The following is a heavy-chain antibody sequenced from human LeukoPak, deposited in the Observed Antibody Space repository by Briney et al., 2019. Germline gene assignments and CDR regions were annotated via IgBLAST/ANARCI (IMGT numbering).Heavy chain of an antibody. J-gene: IGHJ6*02. D-gene: IGHD7-27*01. CDR2: INPSGGST. Sequence: ASVKVSCKASGYTFSNYGISWVRQAPGQGLEWMGIINPSGGSTSYAQKFQGRVTMTRDTSTSTVYMELSSLRSEDTAVYYCARGWGQPHYYYGMDVWGQGTTVTVSS. CDR1: GYTFSNYG. V-gene: IGHV1-46*01. CDR3: ARGWGQPHYYYGMDV.